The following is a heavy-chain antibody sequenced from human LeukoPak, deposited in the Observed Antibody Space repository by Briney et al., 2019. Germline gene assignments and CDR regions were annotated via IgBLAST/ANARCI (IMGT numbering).Heavy chain of an antibody. CDR2: IYTSGST. Sequence: SETLSLTCTVSGGSISSGSYYWSWIRQPAGKGLEWIGRIYTSGSTNYNPSLKSRVTISVDTSKNQFSLKLSSVTAADTAVYYCARAKSFGVVIMDWHFDLWGRGTLVTVSS. CDR1: GGSISSGSYY. CDR3: ARAKSFGVVIMDWHFDL. D-gene: IGHD3-3*01. J-gene: IGHJ2*01. V-gene: IGHV4-61*02.